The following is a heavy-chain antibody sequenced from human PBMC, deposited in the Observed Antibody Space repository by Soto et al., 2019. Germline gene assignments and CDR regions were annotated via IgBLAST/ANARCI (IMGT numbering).Heavy chain of an antibody. CDR2: ISTYNGDT. J-gene: IGHJ6*02. CDR1: GYTFTTSG. CDR3: ARQGSWPYYYYGLDV. Sequence: QVQLVQSGPEVKKPGASVKVSCEASGYTFTTSGISWVRQAPGQGFEWMGWISTYNGDTNSAQKFQGRVTMTADTSTGTGYMELMSLKSDDTAVYYCARQGSWPYYYYGLDVWGQGTTVTVSS. D-gene: IGHD1-26*01. V-gene: IGHV1-18*01.